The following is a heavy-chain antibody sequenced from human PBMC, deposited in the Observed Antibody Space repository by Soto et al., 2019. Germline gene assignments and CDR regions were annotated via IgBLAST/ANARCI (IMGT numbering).Heavy chain of an antibody. Sequence: PGGSLRLSCAASGFTFSNAWMNWVRQAPGKGLEWVGRIKSKTDGDTTDYAAPVKGRFTISRDDSKNSLYLQMNSLQTEDTAVYYCARGSSGSNKFKYWGQGTLVTVSS. CDR1: GFTFSNAW. CDR2: IKSKTDGDTT. V-gene: IGHV3-15*07. D-gene: IGHD7-27*01. CDR3: ARGSSGSNKFKY. J-gene: IGHJ4*02.